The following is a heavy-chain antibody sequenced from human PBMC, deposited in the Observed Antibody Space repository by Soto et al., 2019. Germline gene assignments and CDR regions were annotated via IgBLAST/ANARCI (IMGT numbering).Heavy chain of an antibody. CDR2: IYHSGST. V-gene: IGHV4-4*02. CDR1: GGSISSSNW. J-gene: IGHJ6*02. Sequence: SETLSLTCAVSGGSISSSNWWSWVRQPPGKGLEWIGEIYHSGSTNYNPSLKSRVTISVDKSKNQFSLKLSSVTAADTAVYYCPRVVRFLEWLSYYYGMDVWGQGTTVT. D-gene: IGHD3-3*01. CDR3: PRVVRFLEWLSYYYGMDV.